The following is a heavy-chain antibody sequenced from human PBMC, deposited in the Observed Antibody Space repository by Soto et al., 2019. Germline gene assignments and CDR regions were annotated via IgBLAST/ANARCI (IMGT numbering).Heavy chain of an antibody. CDR1: GGSISSGGYY. Sequence: QVQLQESGPGLVKPSQTLSLTCTVSGGSISSGGYYWSWIRQHPGKGLEWIGYIYYSGSTYYNPSLKSRVTISVDTSKNQFSLKLSSVTAADTAVYYCARAGITIFGVVIGMDVWGQGTTVTVSS. J-gene: IGHJ6*02. V-gene: IGHV4-31*03. D-gene: IGHD3-3*01. CDR3: ARAGITIFGVVIGMDV. CDR2: IYYSGST.